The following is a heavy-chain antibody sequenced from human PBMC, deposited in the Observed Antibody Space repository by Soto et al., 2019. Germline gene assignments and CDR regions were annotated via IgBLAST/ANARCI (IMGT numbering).Heavy chain of an antibody. Sequence: GGSLRLSCAASGFTFSSYGMHWVRQAPGKGLEWVAVIWYDGSNKYYADSVKGRFTISRDNSKNTLYLQMNSLRAEDTAVYYCARRGGSNYVDDYYYYGMDVWGQGTTVTVSS. CDR3: ARRGGSNYVDDYYYYGMDV. D-gene: IGHD4-4*01. V-gene: IGHV3-33*01. CDR1: GFTFSSYG. J-gene: IGHJ6*02. CDR2: IWYDGSNK.